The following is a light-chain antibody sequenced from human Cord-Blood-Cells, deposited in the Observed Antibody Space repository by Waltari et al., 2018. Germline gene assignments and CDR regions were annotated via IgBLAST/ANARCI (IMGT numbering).Light chain of an antibody. CDR3: QQYGSSPYS. CDR1: QSVTSSY. J-gene: IGKJ2*03. V-gene: IGKV3-20*01. Sequence: EIELTPSPGTLSLSPGDRATLSCRASQSVTSSYLAWYQQKPGQAPRLLIYGASSRATGIPDRFSGSGSGTDFTLTISRLEPEDFAVYYCQQYGSSPYSFGQGTKLEIK. CDR2: GAS.